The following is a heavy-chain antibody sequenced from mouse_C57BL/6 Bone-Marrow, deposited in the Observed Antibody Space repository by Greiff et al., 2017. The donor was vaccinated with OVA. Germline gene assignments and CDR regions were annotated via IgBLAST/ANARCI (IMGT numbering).Heavy chain of an antibody. D-gene: IGHD1-1*01. CDR1: GYTFTSYW. J-gene: IGHJ4*01. V-gene: IGHV1-64*01. Sequence: VQLHQPGAEPVKPGASVKLSCKASGYTFTSYWMHWVKQRPGQGLEWIGMIHPNSGSTNYNEKFKSKATLTVDKSSSTAYMQLSSLTSEDSAVYYCARSGDGYLYAMDYWGQGTSVTVSS. CDR2: IHPNSGST. CDR3: ARSGDGYLYAMDY.